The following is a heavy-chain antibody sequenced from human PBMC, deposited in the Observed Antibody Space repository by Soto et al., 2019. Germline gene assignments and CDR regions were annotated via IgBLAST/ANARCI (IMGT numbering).Heavy chain of an antibody. D-gene: IGHD2-2*01. J-gene: IGHJ3*02. CDR3: AKPYCGRSPTCFDAFDI. V-gene: IGHV3-23*01. CDR1: GFTFSDYA. CDR2: ISGSGGST. Sequence: GGSLRLSCAASGFTFSDYAMSWVRQVPGKGLQWVSAISGSGGSTYYAASVQGRFIISRDNSKNTLYLLMSSLRADDTAVYYCAKPYCGRSPTCFDAFDIWGQGIMVTV.